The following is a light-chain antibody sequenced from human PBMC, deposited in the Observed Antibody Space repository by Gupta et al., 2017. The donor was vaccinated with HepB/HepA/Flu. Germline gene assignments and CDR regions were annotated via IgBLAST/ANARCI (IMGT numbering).Light chain of an antibody. CDR2: GAS. CDR3: QQYNNWPLT. CDR1: PVVSNN. V-gene: IGKV3-15*01. J-gene: IGKJ4*01. Sequence: EVVMTQSPAALSVSPGETATLSCRANPVVSNNLAWYQQKPGQAPRLLIYGASTRAIDIPGRFSGRGSGTEFTLTISSLQSEDFAVYYCQQYNNWPLTFGGGTKVEIK.